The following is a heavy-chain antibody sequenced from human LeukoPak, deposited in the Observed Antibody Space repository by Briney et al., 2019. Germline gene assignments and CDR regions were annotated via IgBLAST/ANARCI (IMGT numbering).Heavy chain of an antibody. CDR3: ARNGYTSGWYRN. V-gene: IGHV3-53*01. D-gene: IGHD6-19*01. Sequence: PGGSLRLSCAASGFTVSSNYMSWVRQAPGKGLEWVSTIYSGGSTYYADSVKGRFTISRGTSKNTLYLQMNSLRGEDTAVYYCARNGYTSGWYRNWGQGTLVTVSS. CDR1: GFTVSSNY. J-gene: IGHJ4*02. CDR2: IYSGGST.